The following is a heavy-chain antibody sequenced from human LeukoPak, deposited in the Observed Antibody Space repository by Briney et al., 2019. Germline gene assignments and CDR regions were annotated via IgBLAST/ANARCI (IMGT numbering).Heavy chain of an antibody. CDR3: AKADGSGSYYVDY. CDR2: IRFIGSNK. J-gene: IGHJ4*02. D-gene: IGHD3-10*01. CDR1: GFPFSTCD. Sequence: QPGGSLRLSCAASGFPFSTCDRRWVRQTPGKGLEWVTFIRFIGSNKYWSESVKGRFTISRDNSKNTQYLQMSSLRAEDTAVYYCAKADGSGSYYVDYWGQGTLVTVSS. V-gene: IGHV3-30*02.